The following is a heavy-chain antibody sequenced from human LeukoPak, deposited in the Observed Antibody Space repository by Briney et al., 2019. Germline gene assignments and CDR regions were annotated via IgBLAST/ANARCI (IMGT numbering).Heavy chain of an antibody. CDR3: AIKRSSSFDY. J-gene: IGHJ4*02. V-gene: IGHV1-69*05. CDR2: IIPIFGTA. CDR1: GGTFSSYA. Sequence: ASVKVSCKASGGTFSSYATSWVRQAPGQGLEWMGGIIPIFGTANYAQKFQGRVTITTDESTSTAYMELSSLRSEDTAVYYCAIKRSSSFDYWGQGTLVTVSS. D-gene: IGHD6-6*01.